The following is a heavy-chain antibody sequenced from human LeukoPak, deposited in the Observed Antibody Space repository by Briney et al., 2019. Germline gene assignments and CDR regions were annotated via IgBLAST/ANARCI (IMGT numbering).Heavy chain of an antibody. D-gene: IGHD5-18*01. J-gene: IGHJ4*02. V-gene: IGHV3-23*01. CDR1: GFTFSSYA. CDR2: ISGSGGST. CDR3: ANGQLWSPSH. Sequence: GGSLRLSCAASGFTFSSYAMSGVRQAPGKGLEWVSAISGSGGSTYYADSVKGRFTISRDNSKNTLYLQMNSLRAEDTAVYYCANGQLWSPSHWGQGTLVTVSS.